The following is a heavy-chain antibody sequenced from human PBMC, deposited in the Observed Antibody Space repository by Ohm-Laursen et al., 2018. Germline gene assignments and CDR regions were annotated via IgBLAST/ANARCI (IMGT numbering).Heavy chain of an antibody. CDR1: GSTFTDYY. CDR3: AKDEGTSSSPGY. D-gene: IGHD6-6*01. J-gene: IGHJ4*02. V-gene: IGHV1-2*02. Sequence: GASVKVSCKASGSTFTDYYIHWVRQAPGQGLEWMGWINPNSGDTDYAQKFQGRVTMTRDTSISTAYMELSRLRSDDTAVYYCAKDEGTSSSPGYWGQGTLVTVSS. CDR2: INPNSGDT.